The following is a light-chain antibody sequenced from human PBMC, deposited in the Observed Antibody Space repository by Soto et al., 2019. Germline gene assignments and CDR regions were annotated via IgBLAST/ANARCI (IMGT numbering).Light chain of an antibody. CDR3: QQSFVSPYT. CDR1: QTVNSY. Sequence: DIQMTQSPSSLSASLTDRVTITCRASQTVNSYLNWYQQKPGKAPKLLISAASTLQGGVPSRFSASGSGTDFSLTISSLRVEDFGTYYCQQSFVSPYTFGQATKVDIK. V-gene: IGKV1-39*01. CDR2: AAS. J-gene: IGKJ2*01.